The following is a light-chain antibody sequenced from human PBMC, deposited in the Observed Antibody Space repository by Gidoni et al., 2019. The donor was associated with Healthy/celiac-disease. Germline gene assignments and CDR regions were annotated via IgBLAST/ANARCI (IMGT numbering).Light chain of an antibody. V-gene: IGKV3-20*01. J-gene: IGKJ2*01. CDR3: QQYGSSQYT. Sequence: EIVLTQSPGTLSLSPGERATLSCRASQSVSSSYLAWYQQKPGQAPRLLNYGASSRATGIPDRFSGSGSGTDFTLTISRLEPEDFAVYYCQQYGSSQYTFXQXTKLEIK. CDR1: QSVSSSY. CDR2: GAS.